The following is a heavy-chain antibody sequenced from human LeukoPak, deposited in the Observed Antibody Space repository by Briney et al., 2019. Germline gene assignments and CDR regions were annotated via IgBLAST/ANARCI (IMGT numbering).Heavy chain of an antibody. CDR3: AREGTYCSSTSCSSYFDY. CDR1: GFTFDDYG. CDR2: INWNGGST. V-gene: IGHV3-20*04. D-gene: IGHD2-2*01. J-gene: IGHJ4*02. Sequence: PGGSLRLSCAASGFTFDDYGMSWVRQAPGKGLEWVSGINWNGGSTGYADSVKGRFTISRDDAKNSLYLQMNSLRAEDTALYYCAREGTYCSSTSCSSYFDYWGQGTLVTVSS.